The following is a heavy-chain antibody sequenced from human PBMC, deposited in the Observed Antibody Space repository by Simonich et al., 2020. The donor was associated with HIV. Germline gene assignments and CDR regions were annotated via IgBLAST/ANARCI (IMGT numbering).Heavy chain of an antibody. D-gene: IGHD4-17*01. CDR1: GGSFSGNY. Sequence: QVQLQQWGAGLLKPSETLSLPCAVYGGSFSGNYWIGIRQPPGKGLEWIGETNHSGSTNYNPSLKSRVTISVDTSKNQFSLKLSSVTAADTAVYYCARRHPTTVTTPYFDYWGQGTLVTVSS. CDR3: ARRHPTTVTTPYFDY. J-gene: IGHJ4*02. CDR2: TNHSGST. V-gene: IGHV4-34*01.